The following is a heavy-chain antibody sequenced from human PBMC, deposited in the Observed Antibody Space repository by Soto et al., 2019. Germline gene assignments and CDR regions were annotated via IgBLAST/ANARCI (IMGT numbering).Heavy chain of an antibody. CDR3: AKGQYYYDSSGYFSFGECFDY. V-gene: IGHV3-30*18. CDR2: ISYDGSNK. CDR1: GFTFSSYG. Sequence: QVQLVESGGGVVQPGRSLRLSCAASGFTFSSYGMHWVRQAPGKGLEWVAVISYDGSNKYYADSVKGRFTISRDNSKXXLXLXXNSLRAEDTAVYYCAKGQYYYDSSGYFSFGECFDYWGQGTLVTVSS. J-gene: IGHJ4*02. D-gene: IGHD3-22*01.